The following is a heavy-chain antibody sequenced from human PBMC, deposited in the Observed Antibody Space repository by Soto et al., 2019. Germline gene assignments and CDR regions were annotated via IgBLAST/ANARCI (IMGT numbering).Heavy chain of an antibody. CDR1: GGSASSSRYY. D-gene: IGHD3-3*01. CDR3: AKTSTYYHFWSGYPRFAY. Sequence: SETLSLTCTVSGGSASSSRYYWGWIREPPGKGLEWIGSIYYSGSTYYNPSLKSRVTISVDTSKNQFSLMLSSVTAADTAVYYCAKTSTYYHFWSGYPRFAYCGQGTLVT. V-gene: IGHV4-39*01. J-gene: IGHJ4*02. CDR2: IYYSGST.